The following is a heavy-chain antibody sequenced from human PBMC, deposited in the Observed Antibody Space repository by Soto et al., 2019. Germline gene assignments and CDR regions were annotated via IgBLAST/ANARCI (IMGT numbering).Heavy chain of an antibody. CDR3: ATGRGVRGVIITTYYYYGLDV. CDR1: GGSFSGYY. V-gene: IGHV4-34*01. Sequence: SETLSLTCAVYGGSFSGYYWSWIRQPPGKGLEWIGEINHSGSTNYNPSLKSRATISVDTSKNQFSLKLSSVSAADTAVYYCATGRGVRGVIITTYYYYGLDVWGHGTTVTVSS. CDR2: INHSGST. J-gene: IGHJ6*02. D-gene: IGHD3-10*01.